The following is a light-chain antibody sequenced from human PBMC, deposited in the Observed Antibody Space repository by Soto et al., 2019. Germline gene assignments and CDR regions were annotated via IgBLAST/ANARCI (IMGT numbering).Light chain of an antibody. V-gene: IGLV1-40*01. Sequence: QSVLTQPPSVSGAPGQRVTISCTGSSSNIGAGYDVNWYQHVPGKAPKLLIYGHTNRPAGVPARFSGSKSGTSASLAITVLQAEDEADYYCQSSDMNLSGSGVFGGGTKVTVL. CDR1: SSNIGAGYD. CDR2: GHT. J-gene: IGLJ3*02. CDR3: QSSDMNLSGSGV.